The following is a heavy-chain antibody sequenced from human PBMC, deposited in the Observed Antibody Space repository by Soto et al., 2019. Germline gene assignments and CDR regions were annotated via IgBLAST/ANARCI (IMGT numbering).Heavy chain of an antibody. V-gene: IGHV3-53*01. CDR2: IYSGGST. D-gene: IGHD6-13*01. J-gene: IGHJ6*02. CDR3: AKDQDSSSWYEWGVYYYYGMDV. Sequence: PGGSLRLSCAASGFTVSSTYMSWVRQAPGKGLEWVSVIYSGGSTYYADSVKGRFTISRDNSKNTLSLQMNSLRADDTAVYYCAKDQDSSSWYEWGVYYYYGMDVWGQGTTVTVSS. CDR1: GFTVSSTY.